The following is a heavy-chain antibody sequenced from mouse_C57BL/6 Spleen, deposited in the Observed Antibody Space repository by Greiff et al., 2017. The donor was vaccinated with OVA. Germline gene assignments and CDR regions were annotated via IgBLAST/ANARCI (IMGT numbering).Heavy chain of an antibody. CDR2: IDPSDSET. Sequence: VQLQQPGAELVRPGSSVNLSCKASGYTFTSYWMHWVKQRPIQGLEWIGNIDPSDSETHYNQTFKDKATLPVDKSSSTAYLQLSSLTSEGSAVYYCARRGCITRYFEMWGTGTTVTASS. D-gene: IGHD1-3*01. CDR3: ARRGCITRYFEM. J-gene: IGHJ1*03. V-gene: IGHV1-52*01. CDR1: GYTFTSYW.